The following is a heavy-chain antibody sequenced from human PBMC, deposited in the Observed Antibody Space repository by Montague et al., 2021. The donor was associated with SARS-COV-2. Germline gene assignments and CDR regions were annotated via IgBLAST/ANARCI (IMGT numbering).Heavy chain of an antibody. CDR2: IYYSGST. J-gene: IGHJ3*02. Sequence: LRLSCAASGFTVSSNYMSWIRQPPGKGLEWIGSIYYSGSTYYNPSLKSRVTISVDTSKNQFSLKLSSVTAADTAVYYCARFPTSYYYDSKAAPATPDAFDIWGQGTMVTVSS. V-gene: IGHV4-59*05. D-gene: IGHD3-22*01. CDR1: GFTVSSNY. CDR3: ARFPTSYYYDSKAAPATPDAFDI.